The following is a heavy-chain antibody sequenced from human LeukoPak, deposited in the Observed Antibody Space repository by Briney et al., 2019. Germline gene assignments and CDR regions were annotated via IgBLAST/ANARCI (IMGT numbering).Heavy chain of an antibody. Sequence: GGSLRLSCAASGFTFSSYEMNWVRQAPGKGLEWVSAISGSGGSTYYADSVKGRFTISRDNSKNTLYLQMNSLRAEDTAVYYCAKVRQFYGDFDYWGQGTLVTVSS. CDR2: ISGSGGST. V-gene: IGHV3-23*01. CDR3: AKVRQFYGDFDY. D-gene: IGHD4-17*01. J-gene: IGHJ4*02. CDR1: GFTFSSYE.